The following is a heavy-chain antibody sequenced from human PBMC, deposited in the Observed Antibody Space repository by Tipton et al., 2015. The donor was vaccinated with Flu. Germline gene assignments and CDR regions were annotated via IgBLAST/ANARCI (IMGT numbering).Heavy chain of an antibody. V-gene: IGHV4-38-2*02. CDR3: ARHTGDSVRGVIDY. J-gene: IGHJ4*02. D-gene: IGHD3-10*02. CDR1: GDSINSDYY. Sequence: TLSLTCTVSGDSINSDYYWGWVRRPPGKGLEWIGTIYHSGTTYYNPSLKSQLTISVDTSKNQFSLRLSSVTAADTAVYYCARHTGDSVRGVIDYWGQGTLVTVSS. CDR2: IYHSGTT.